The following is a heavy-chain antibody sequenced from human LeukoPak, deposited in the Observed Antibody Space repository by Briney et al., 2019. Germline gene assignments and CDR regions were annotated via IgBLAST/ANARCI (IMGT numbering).Heavy chain of an antibody. CDR1: GYTFTSYG. V-gene: IGHV1-18*01. J-gene: IGHJ5*02. CDR2: ISAYNGNT. CDR3: ARGGCIGTTCPPNWFDP. D-gene: IGHD2-2*01. Sequence: ASVKVSCKASGYTFTSYGISWVRQAPGQGLEWMGWISAYNGNTNYAQKLQGRVTMTTDTSTSTAYMELRSLRSDDTAVYYCARGGCIGTTCPPNWFDPWGQGTLVTVSS.